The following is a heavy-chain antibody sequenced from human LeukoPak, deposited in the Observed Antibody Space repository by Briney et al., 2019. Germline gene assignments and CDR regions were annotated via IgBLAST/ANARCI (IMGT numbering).Heavy chain of an antibody. Sequence: PGGSLRLSCAASGFTFSSYWMSWVRQAPGKGLEWVANIKQDGSEKYYVDSVKGRFTISRDNAKNSLYLQMNSLRAEDTVVYYCASGPTYYYDSSGYYPDYYFDYWGQGTLVTVSS. D-gene: IGHD3-22*01. CDR2: IKQDGSEK. J-gene: IGHJ4*02. V-gene: IGHV3-7*03. CDR3: ASGPTYYYDSSGYYPDYYFDY. CDR1: GFTFSSYW.